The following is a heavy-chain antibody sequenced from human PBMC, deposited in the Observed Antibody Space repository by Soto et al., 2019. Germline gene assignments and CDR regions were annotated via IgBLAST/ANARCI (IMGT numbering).Heavy chain of an antibody. V-gene: IGHV1-3*01. CDR1: GYTFTSYA. J-gene: IGHJ5*02. CDR3: ARGCRGGDADWVDP. D-gene: IGHD2-21*02. CDR2: INAGNGNT. Sequence: ASVKVSCKASGYTFTSYAMHWVRQAPGQRLEWMGWINAGNGNTKYSQKFQGRVTITRDTSASTAYMELSSLRSEDPAVYYCARGCRGGDADWVDPWGQGTLVTVSS.